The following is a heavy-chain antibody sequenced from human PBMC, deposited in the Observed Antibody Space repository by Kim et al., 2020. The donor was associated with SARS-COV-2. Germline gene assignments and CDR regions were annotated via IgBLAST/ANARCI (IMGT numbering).Heavy chain of an antibody. V-gene: IGHV1-69*04. J-gene: IGHJ6*02. D-gene: IGHD4-17*01. CDR2: IIPILGIA. CDR3: ARDYGDYVAYYYGMDV. CDR1: GGTFSSYA. Sequence: SVKVSCKASGGTFSSYAISWVRQAPGQGLEWMGRIIPILGIANYAQKFQGRVTITADKSTSTAYMELSSLRSEDTAVYYCARDYGDYVAYYYGMDVWGQGTTVTVSS.